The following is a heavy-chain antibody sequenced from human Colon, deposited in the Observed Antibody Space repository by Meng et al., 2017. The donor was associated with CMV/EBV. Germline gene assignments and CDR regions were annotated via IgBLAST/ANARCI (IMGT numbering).Heavy chain of an antibody. CDR1: GFTFSDYY. D-gene: IGHD1-26*01. CDR2: ISSSGSTI. CDR3: AVQVGPTERYFDI. J-gene: IGHJ2*01. V-gene: IGHV3-11*01. Sequence: GASLKISCAASGFTFSDYYMSWIRQAPGKGLEWVSYISSSGSTIYYADSVKGRFTVSRDNAKNLMYLQMNSLRAEDTAVYYCAVQVGPTERYFDIWGRGTLVTVSS.